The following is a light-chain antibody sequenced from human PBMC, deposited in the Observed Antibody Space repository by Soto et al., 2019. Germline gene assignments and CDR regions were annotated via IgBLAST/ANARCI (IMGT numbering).Light chain of an antibody. V-gene: IGKV3-11*01. CDR3: QQRSNWPPLT. CDR2: DAS. J-gene: IGKJ4*01. CDR1: QSVNSN. Sequence: EIVMTQSPATLSLSPGERATLSCRASQSVNSNLAWYQQKPGQAPRLLIYDASNRATGIPARFSGSGSGTDFTLTISSLEPEDFAVYYCQQRSNWPPLTFGGGTKVDI.